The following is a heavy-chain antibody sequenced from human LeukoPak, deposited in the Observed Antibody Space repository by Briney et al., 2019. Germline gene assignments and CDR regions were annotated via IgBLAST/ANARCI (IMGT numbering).Heavy chain of an antibody. CDR2: IWYDGSNK. J-gene: IGHJ4*02. CDR3: ARDSSGWYQENYFDY. CDR1: GFTFSSYG. D-gene: IGHD6-19*01. Sequence: GGALRLSCAASGFTFSSYGMHWVRQAPGKGLEGVGVIWYDGSNKYYADSVKGRFTISRDNSKNTLYLQMNSLRAEDTAVYYCARDSSGWYQENYFDYWGQGTLVTVSS. V-gene: IGHV3-33*01.